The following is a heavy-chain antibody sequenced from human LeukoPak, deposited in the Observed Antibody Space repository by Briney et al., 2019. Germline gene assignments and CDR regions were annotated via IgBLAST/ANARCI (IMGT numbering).Heavy chain of an antibody. D-gene: IGHD2-15*01. Sequence: SQTLSLTCRVSGCSISSGSNYWSWIRQPAGKGLEWIGRIHTSGSTNYNLSLKSRVTISGDTSKNQFSLKLSSVTAADTAVYYCAREGCSGGSCYHDYWGQGTLVTVSS. CDR3: AREGCSGGSCYHDY. V-gene: IGHV4-61*02. CDR1: GCSISSGSNY. J-gene: IGHJ4*02. CDR2: IHTSGST.